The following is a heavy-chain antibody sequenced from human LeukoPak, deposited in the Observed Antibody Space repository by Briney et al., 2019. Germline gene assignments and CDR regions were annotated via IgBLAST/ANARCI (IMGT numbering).Heavy chain of an antibody. V-gene: IGHV3-66*01. D-gene: IGHD2-21*02. J-gene: IGHJ5*02. Sequence: GGSLLLSCAASGFTVISNYMSWVRQAPGKGLEWVSVIYSGGSTYYADSVKGRFTISRDNSKNTLYLQMNSLRAEDTAVYYCARDARFRRGGDANWFDPWGQGTLVTVSS. CDR3: ARDARFRRGGDANWFDP. CDR2: IYSGGST. CDR1: GFTVISNY.